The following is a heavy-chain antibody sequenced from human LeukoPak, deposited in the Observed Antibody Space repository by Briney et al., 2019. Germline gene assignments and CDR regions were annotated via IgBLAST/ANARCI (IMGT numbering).Heavy chain of an antibody. Sequence: PQASVKVSCKASGYTFTSYGISWVRQAPGQGLEWMGWISAYNGNTNYAQKLQGRVTMTTDTSTSTAYMELRSLRSDDTAVYYCARDSSGWSGDDAFDIWGQGTMVTVSS. CDR3: ARDSSGWSGDDAFDI. CDR1: GYTFTSYG. J-gene: IGHJ3*02. V-gene: IGHV1-18*01. D-gene: IGHD6-19*01. CDR2: ISAYNGNT.